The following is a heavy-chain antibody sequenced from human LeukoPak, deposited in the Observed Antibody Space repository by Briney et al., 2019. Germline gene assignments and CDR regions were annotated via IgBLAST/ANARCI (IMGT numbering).Heavy chain of an antibody. J-gene: IGHJ3*02. Sequence: ASVKVSCKASGYTFTSYGISWVRQAPGQGLEWMGWISAYNGNTNYAQKLQGRVTMTTDTSTSTAYMELRSLRSDDTAVYYCARDSRVGATTGDAFDIWGQGTMVTVSS. CDR3: ARDSRVGATTGDAFDI. CDR1: GYTFTSYG. D-gene: IGHD1-26*01. CDR2: ISAYNGNT. V-gene: IGHV1-18*01.